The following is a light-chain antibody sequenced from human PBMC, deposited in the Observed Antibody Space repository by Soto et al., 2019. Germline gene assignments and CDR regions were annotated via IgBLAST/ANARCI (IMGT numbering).Light chain of an antibody. CDR3: SAYVASV. CDR2: GIN. CDR1: SSDIGAHDY. J-gene: IGLJ2*01. V-gene: IGLV2-14*01. Sequence: QSALTQPASVSGSPGQSITISCTGTSSDIGAHDYVSWYQQYPGTAPKLIIYGINKRPSGVYGRFSASKSGNTASLTISGLHPEDDATYYCSAYVASVFGGGTKLTVL.